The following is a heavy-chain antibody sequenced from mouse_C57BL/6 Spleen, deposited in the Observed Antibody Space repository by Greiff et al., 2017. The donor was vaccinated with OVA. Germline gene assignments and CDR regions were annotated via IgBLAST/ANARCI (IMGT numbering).Heavy chain of an antibody. D-gene: IGHD1-1*01. CDR3: ARSGPVVALDY. CDR2: IYPSDSET. V-gene: IGHV1-61*01. J-gene: IGHJ4*01. CDR1: GYTFTSYW. Sequence: VQLQQSGAELVRPGSSVKLSCKASGYTFTSYWMDWVKQRPGQGLEWIGKIYPSDSETHYNQKFKDKATLTVDKSSSTAYMQLSSRTSEDSAVYYCARSGPVVALDYWGQGTSVTVSS.